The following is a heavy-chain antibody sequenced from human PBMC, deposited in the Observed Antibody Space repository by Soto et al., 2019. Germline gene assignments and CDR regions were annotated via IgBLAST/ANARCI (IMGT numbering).Heavy chain of an antibody. V-gene: IGHV4-34*01. D-gene: IGHD6-13*01. J-gene: IGHJ4*02. CDR3: ARARIAAAETNAYFDY. Sequence: QVQLQQWGAGLLKPSETLSLTCAVYGGSFSGYYWSWIRQPPGKGLEWIGEINHSGSTNYNPSLTIRVPIAEDTSQNQFPLKLSSVTAAATPVYYCARARIAAAETNAYFDYWGQGTLVTVSS. CDR1: GGSFSGYY. CDR2: INHSGST.